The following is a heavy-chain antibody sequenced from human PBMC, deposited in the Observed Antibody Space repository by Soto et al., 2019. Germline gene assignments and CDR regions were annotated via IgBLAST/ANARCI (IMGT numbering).Heavy chain of an antibody. Sequence: QVQLVQSGAEVKKPGASVKVSCKASGYTITNYYIHWVRQAPGQRLEWMGIINPSGGSTSYAQKFQGRITMTWDTSTITVYMELNSLRSEDTAVYYCASHSIGDRYGDYSDYWGRGTLVTVSS. CDR3: ASHSIGDRYGDYSDY. V-gene: IGHV1-46*01. J-gene: IGHJ4*02. D-gene: IGHD3-10*01. CDR2: INPSGGST. CDR1: GYTITNYY.